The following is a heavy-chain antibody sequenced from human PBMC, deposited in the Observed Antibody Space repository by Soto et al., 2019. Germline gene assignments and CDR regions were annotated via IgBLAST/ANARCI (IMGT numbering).Heavy chain of an antibody. D-gene: IGHD5-18*01. Sequence: KPSETLSLTCTVSGGSISSYYWSWIRQPPGKGLEWIGYIYYSGSTNYNPSLKSRVTISVDTSKNQFSLKLSSVTAADTAVYYCARVFTAQGDYWGQGTLVTVSS. V-gene: IGHV4-59*01. CDR1: GGSISSYY. CDR3: ARVFTAQGDY. J-gene: IGHJ4*02. CDR2: IYYSGST.